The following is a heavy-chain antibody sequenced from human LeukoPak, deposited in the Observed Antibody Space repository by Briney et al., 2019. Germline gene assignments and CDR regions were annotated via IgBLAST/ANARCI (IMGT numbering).Heavy chain of an antibody. V-gene: IGHV1-2*02. Sequence: ASVKVSCKASGGTFSSYAISWVRQAPGQGLEWMGWINPNSGGTNYAQKFQGRVTMTRDTSISTAYMELSRLRSDDTAVYYCARGVGIAVAATPLDVWGKGTTVTVSS. J-gene: IGHJ6*04. CDR3: ARGVGIAVAATPLDV. CDR1: GGTFSSYA. CDR2: INPNSGGT. D-gene: IGHD6-19*01.